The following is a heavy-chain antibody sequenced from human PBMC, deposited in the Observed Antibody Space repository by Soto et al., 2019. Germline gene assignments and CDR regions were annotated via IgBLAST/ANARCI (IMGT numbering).Heavy chain of an antibody. J-gene: IGHJ6*02. Sequence: GGSLRLSCAASGFTFSSYAMSWVRQAPGKGQECVSAISGSGGSTYYADFVKGRFTISRDNSKNTLYLQMNSLRAEDTAVYYCAKDREYSSSWLNYYYGMDVWGQGTTVTVSS. CDR3: AKDREYSSSWLNYYYGMDV. D-gene: IGHD6-13*01. V-gene: IGHV3-23*01. CDR1: GFTFSSYA. CDR2: ISGSGGST.